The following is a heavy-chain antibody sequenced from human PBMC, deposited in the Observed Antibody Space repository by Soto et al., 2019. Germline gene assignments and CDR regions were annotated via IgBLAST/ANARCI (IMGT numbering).Heavy chain of an antibody. CDR2: ISYDGSNK. Sequence: LRLSCAASGFTFSSYGMHWVRQAPGKGLEWVAVISYDGSNKYYADSVKGRFTISRDNSKNTLYLQMNSLRAEDTAVYYCAKDLNDFWSGPTAYYYGMDVWGQGTTVTVSS. CDR3: AKDLNDFWSGPTAYYYGMDV. D-gene: IGHD3-3*01. CDR1: GFTFSSYG. J-gene: IGHJ6*02. V-gene: IGHV3-30*18.